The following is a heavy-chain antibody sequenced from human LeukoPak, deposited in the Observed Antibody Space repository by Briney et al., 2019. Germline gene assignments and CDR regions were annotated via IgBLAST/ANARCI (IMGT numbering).Heavy chain of an antibody. CDR3: ARVGVRPQRLRYFDWLLY. D-gene: IGHD3-9*01. CDR2: INPNSGGT. J-gene: IGHJ4*02. Sequence: ASVKVSCKASGYTFTGYYMHWVRQAPGQGLEWMGWINPNSGGTNYAQKFQGRVTMTRDTSISTAYMELSRLRSDDTAVYYCARVGVRPQRLRYFDWLLYWGQGTLVTVSS. V-gene: IGHV1-2*02. CDR1: GYTFTGYY.